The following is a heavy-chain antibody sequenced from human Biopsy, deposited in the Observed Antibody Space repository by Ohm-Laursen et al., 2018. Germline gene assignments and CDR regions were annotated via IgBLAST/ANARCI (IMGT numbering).Heavy chain of an antibody. D-gene: IGHD1-1*01. CDR1: GFTFNNYG. CDR2: IFYDGSNT. Sequence: SLRLSCTASGFTFNNYGMQWVRQAPGTGQEWVAFIFYDGSNTYYADSVKGRFTISRDNSRDTLYLQMSSLRAEDTAVYYCAKDRYNFTPIGGFSMDVWGQGTTVTVSS. J-gene: IGHJ6*02. V-gene: IGHV3-30*18. CDR3: AKDRYNFTPIGGFSMDV.